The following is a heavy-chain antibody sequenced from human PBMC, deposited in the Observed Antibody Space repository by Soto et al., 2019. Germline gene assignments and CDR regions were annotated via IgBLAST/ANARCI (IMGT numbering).Heavy chain of an antibody. Sequence: QVQLVQSGAEVKKPGASVKVSCKASGYTFTGYYMHWVRQAPGQGLEWMGWINPNSGGTNYAQKLQGRVTMTRDTSISTAYMELSMLRSDDTAVYYCARTRVDYGSGSYYYWGQGTLVTVSS. D-gene: IGHD3-10*01. CDR3: ARTRVDYGSGSYYY. CDR1: GYTFTGYY. V-gene: IGHV1-2*02. CDR2: INPNSGGT. J-gene: IGHJ4*02.